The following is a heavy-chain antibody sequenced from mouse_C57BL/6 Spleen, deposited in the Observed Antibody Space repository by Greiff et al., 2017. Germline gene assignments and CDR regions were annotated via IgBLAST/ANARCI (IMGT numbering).Heavy chain of an antibody. V-gene: IGHV5-15*04. Sequence: VMLVESGGGLVQPGGSLKLSCAASGFTFSDYGMAWVRQAPRKGPEWVAFISNLAYSIYYADTVTGRFTISRENAKNTLYLEMSSLRSEDTAMYYCARRGTYYDYDGAMDYWGQGTSVTVSS. D-gene: IGHD2-4*01. CDR2: ISNLAYSI. CDR3: ARRGTYYDYDGAMDY. J-gene: IGHJ4*01. CDR1: GFTFSDYG.